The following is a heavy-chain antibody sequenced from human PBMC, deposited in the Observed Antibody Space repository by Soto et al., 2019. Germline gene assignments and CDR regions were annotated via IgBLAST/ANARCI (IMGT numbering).Heavy chain of an antibody. Sequence: SETLSLTCTVSGGSISSYYWSWIRQPPGKGLEWIGYIYYSGSTNYNPSLNSRVTISVDTSKNQFSLKLSSVTAADTAVYYCARAYHDSSGYPRYFDYWGQGTLVTVSS. CDR1: GGSISSYY. CDR2: IYYSGST. J-gene: IGHJ4*02. CDR3: ARAYHDSSGYPRYFDY. V-gene: IGHV4-59*01. D-gene: IGHD3-22*01.